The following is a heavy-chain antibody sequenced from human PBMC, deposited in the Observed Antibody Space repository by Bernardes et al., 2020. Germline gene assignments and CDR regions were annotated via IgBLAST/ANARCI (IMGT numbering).Heavy chain of an antibody. D-gene: IGHD3-16*01. CDR2: IYYSGST. CDR1: GGSISSYY. J-gene: IGHJ4*02. CDR3: ARASGRGTGRPTRRYIWGLMFDY. Sequence: SETLSLTCTVSGGSISSYYWSWIRQPPGKGLEWIGYIYYSGSTNYNPSLKSRVTISVDTSKNQFSLKLSSVTAADTAVYYCARASGRGTGRPTRRYIWGLMFDYWGQGTLVTVSS. V-gene: IGHV4-59*01.